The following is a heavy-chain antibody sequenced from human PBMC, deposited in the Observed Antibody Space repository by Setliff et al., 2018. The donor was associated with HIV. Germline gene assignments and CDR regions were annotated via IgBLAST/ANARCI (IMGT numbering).Heavy chain of an antibody. D-gene: IGHD3-22*01. CDR1: GYTFTDYY. J-gene: IGHJ1*01. V-gene: IGHV1-69-2*01. Sequence: ASVKVSCKVSGYTFTDYYMHWVQQAPGKGLEWMGLVDPEDGETIYAEKFQGRVTITADTSTDTAYMELSSPRSEDTAVYYCATAVRYYYDSSPGYFQHWGQGTLVTVSS. CDR2: VDPEDGET. CDR3: ATAVRYYYDSSPGYFQH.